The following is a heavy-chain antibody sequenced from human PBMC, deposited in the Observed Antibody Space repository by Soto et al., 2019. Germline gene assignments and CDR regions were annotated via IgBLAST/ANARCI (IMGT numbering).Heavy chain of an antibody. Sequence: SETLSLTCTVSGGSISSSSYYWGWIRQPPGKGLEWIGSIYYSGSTYYNPSLKSRVTISVDTSKNQFSLKLSSVTAADTAVYYCARRIYRPRPQLGHDLYYYYYYMDVWGKGTTVTVSS. V-gene: IGHV4-39*01. CDR2: IYYSGST. D-gene: IGHD6-13*01. J-gene: IGHJ6*03. CDR3: ARRIYRPRPQLGHDLYYYYYYMDV. CDR1: GGSISSSSYY.